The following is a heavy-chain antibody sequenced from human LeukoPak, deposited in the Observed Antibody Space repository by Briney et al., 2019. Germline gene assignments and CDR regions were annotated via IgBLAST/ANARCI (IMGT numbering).Heavy chain of an antibody. J-gene: IGHJ4*02. CDR1: GGSISSYY. V-gene: IGHV4-59*01. CDR2: IYYSGST. Sequence: SETLSLTCTVSGGSISSYYWSWIRQPPGKGLEWIGYIYYSGSTNYNPSLKSRVTISVDTSRNQFSLKLSSVTAADTAVYYCARGGWELDYWGQGTVVIVSS. D-gene: IGHD1-26*01. CDR3: ARGGWELDY.